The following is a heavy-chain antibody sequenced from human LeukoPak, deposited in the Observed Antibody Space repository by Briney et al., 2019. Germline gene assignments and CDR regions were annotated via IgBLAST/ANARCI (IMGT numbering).Heavy chain of an antibody. J-gene: IGHJ5*02. V-gene: IGHV4-59*01. Sequence: PSETLSLTCTVSGGSISSYYWSWIRQPPGKGLEWIGYIYYSVSTNYNPSLKSRVTISVDTSENQFSLKLSSVTAADTAVYYCARGGGTIFGVVIIPVDWFDPWGQGTLVTVSS. CDR2: IYYSVST. CDR3: ARGGGTIFGVVIIPVDWFDP. CDR1: GGSISSYY. D-gene: IGHD3-3*01.